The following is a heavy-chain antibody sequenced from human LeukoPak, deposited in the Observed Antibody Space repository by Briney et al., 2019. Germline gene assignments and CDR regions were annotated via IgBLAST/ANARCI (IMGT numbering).Heavy chain of an antibody. CDR2: IIPIFGTA. CDR1: GGTFSSYA. D-gene: IGHD4-17*01. V-gene: IGHV1-69*05. J-gene: IGHJ6*02. Sequence: SVKVSCKASGGTFSSYAISWVRQAPGQGLEWMGGIIPIFGTANYAQKFQGWVTMTRDTSISTAYMELSRLRSDDTAVYYCARGAVTPYYYGMDVWGQGTTVTVSS. CDR3: ARGAVTPYYYGMDV.